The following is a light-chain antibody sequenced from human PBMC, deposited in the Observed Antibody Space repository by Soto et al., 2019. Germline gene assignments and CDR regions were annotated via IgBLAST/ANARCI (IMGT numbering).Light chain of an antibody. CDR1: QSVSSN. CDR2: GAS. J-gene: IGKJ1*01. Sequence: IVMTPSPATLSVSPGERATLSCRASQSVSSNLAWYQQKLGQAPRLLIYGASTRATGIPARFSGSGSGTEFTLTISSLQSEDFAVYYCQQYNNWPMWTFGQGTKVDIK. V-gene: IGKV3-15*01. CDR3: QQYNNWPMWT.